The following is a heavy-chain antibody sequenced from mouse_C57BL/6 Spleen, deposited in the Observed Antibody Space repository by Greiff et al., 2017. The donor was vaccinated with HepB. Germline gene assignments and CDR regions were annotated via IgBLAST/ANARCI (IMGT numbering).Heavy chain of an antibody. V-gene: IGHV5-9*01. CDR2: ISGGGGNT. D-gene: IGHD2-5*01. J-gene: IGHJ1*03. CDR1: GFTFSSYT. Sequence: EVMLVESGGGLVKPGGSLKLSCAASGFTFSSYTMSWVRQTPEKRLEWVATISGGGGNTYYPDSVKGRFTISRDNAKNTLYLQMSSLRSEDTALYYCARQDYYSNYGYFDVWGTGTTVTVSS. CDR3: ARQDYYSNYGYFDV.